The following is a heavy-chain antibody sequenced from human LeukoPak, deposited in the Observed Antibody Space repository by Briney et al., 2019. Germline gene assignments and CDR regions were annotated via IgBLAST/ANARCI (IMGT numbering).Heavy chain of an antibody. D-gene: IGHD1-7*01. V-gene: IGHV3-21*01. Sequence: GGSLRLSCAASGFTFSSCSMNWVRQAPGKGLEWVSCISSSSSYIYYADSVKGRFTISRDNAENSLYLQMNSLRAEDTAVYYCARAHNWKYGSFDFWGQGTLVTVSS. CDR1: GFTFSSCS. J-gene: IGHJ4*02. CDR3: ARAHNWKYGSFDF. CDR2: ISSSSSYI.